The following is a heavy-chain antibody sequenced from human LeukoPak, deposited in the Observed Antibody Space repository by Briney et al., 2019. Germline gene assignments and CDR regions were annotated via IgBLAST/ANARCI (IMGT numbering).Heavy chain of an antibody. CDR2: IYHSGST. CDR1: GYSISSGYY. V-gene: IGHV4-38-2*01. CDR3: ARAVLLWFGEPPGWFDP. J-gene: IGHJ5*02. Sequence: PSETLSLTCAVSGYSISSGYYWGWIRQPPGKGLEWIGGIYHSGSTYYNPSLKSRVTISVDTSKNQFSLKLSSVTAADTAVYYCARAVLLWFGEPPGWFDPWGQGTLVTVSS. D-gene: IGHD3-10*01.